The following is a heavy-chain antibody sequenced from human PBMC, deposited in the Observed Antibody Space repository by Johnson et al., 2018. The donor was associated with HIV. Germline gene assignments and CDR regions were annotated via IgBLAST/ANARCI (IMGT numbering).Heavy chain of an antibody. V-gene: IGHV3-30*02. CDR3: ARVEPIRRAIDAFDI. J-gene: IGHJ3*02. Sequence: QVQLVESGGGVVQPGGSLRLSCAASGFTFSSYGMHWVRQAPGKGLEWVAFIRYDGSTKYYADSVKGRFTITRDESKNMRYLQLNSVRAEDTAVYYGARVEPIRRAIDAFDIWGQGTTVTVSS. CDR2: IRYDGSTK. CDR1: GFTFSSYG.